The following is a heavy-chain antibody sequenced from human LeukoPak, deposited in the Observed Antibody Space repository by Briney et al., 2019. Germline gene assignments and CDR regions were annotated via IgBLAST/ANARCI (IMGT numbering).Heavy chain of an antibody. Sequence: ASVKVSCKASGYTFTGYYLHWVRQAPGQGLEWMGWINTNTGRTLYVQNFQGSVTMTRDTSMSTAYMELSRLTSDDTAFYYCTRDLGQNSGLLWGQGTLVTVSS. CDR1: GYTFTGYY. CDR2: INTNTGRT. J-gene: IGHJ4*02. D-gene: IGHD3-10*01. V-gene: IGHV1-2*02. CDR3: TRDLGQNSGLL.